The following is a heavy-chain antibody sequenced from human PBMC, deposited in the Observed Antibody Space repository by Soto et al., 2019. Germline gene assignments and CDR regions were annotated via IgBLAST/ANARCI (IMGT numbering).Heavy chain of an antibody. CDR1: VASMSEYF. CDR3: ARDGYDGSGSPYPAF. CDR2: IYYLGST. J-gene: IGHJ4*02. V-gene: IGHV4-59*01. Sequence: SETLSLTCTVSVASMSEYFWSWIRQSPGKGLEWIGYIYYLGSTDYNPSLKSRVTISVDTSKRQFSLRLTSVTAADTAVYYCARDGYDGSGSPYPAFWGPGTQVTVPQ. D-gene: IGHD3-10*01.